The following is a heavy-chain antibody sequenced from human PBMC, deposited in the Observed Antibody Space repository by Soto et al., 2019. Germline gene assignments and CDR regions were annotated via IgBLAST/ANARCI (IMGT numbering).Heavy chain of an antibody. Sequence: PSETLSLTWTGSGGSISSYYWSWIRQPPGKGLGWIGYIYYSGSTNYNPSLKSRVTISVDTSKNQFSLKLSSVPAADTAVYYCVRAGDYANANFDYCGQGTVVPVSS. V-gene: IGHV4-59*01. CDR2: IYYSGST. D-gene: IGHD4-17*01. J-gene: IGHJ4*02. CDR3: VRAGDYANANFDY. CDR1: GGSISSYY.